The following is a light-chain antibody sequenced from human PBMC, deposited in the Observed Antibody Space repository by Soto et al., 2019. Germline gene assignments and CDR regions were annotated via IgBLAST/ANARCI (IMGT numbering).Light chain of an antibody. J-gene: IGKJ5*01. CDR3: HQRQYWPPIT. CDR2: DAS. Sequence: EIVLTQSPATLSLSPGERATLSCRASQSVSRYLAWYQQKPGQAPRLLIYDASNRATGIPARFSGSGSGTDFTLTISSLEPEDFAVYYCHQRQYWPPITFGQGTRLEIK. V-gene: IGKV3-11*01. CDR1: QSVSRY.